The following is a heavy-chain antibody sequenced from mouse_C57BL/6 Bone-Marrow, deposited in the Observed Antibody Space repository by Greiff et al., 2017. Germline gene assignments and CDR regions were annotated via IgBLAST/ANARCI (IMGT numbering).Heavy chain of an antibody. V-gene: IGHV5-4*03. D-gene: IGHD2-4*01. Sequence: EVKLMESGGGLVKPGGSLKLSCAASGFTFSSYAMSWVRQTPEKRLEWVASISGGGSYTYYPVNVKGRFTISRDNAKNILYLQMSHLKSTATAMYSCARGEDDYAWFAYWGQGTLVTVSA. J-gene: IGHJ3*01. CDR3: ARGEDDYAWFAY. CDR1: GFTFSSYA. CDR2: ISGGGSYT.